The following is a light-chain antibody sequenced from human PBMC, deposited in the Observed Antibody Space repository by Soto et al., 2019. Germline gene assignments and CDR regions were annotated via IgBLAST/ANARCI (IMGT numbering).Light chain of an antibody. Sequence: QSALTQPASVSGSPGQSITISCTGTSSDVGSYNLVSWYQQHPGKAPKLMIYEVSKRPSGVSNRFSGSKSGNTASLTISGLQAEDEAEYYCCSYAGSSTLVVFGGGTKVTVL. V-gene: IGLV2-23*02. CDR1: SSDVGSYNL. CDR3: CSYAGSSTLVV. J-gene: IGLJ3*02. CDR2: EVS.